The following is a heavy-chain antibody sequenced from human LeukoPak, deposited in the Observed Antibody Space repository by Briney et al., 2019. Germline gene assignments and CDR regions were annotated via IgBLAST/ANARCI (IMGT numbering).Heavy chain of an antibody. CDR3: ARDLGQPGDY. V-gene: IGHV3-48*03. CDR2: ISSTGGTT. J-gene: IGHJ4*02. CDR1: GITFSSYG. Sequence: GGSLRLSCAASGITFSSYGMSWVRQAPGKGLEWVSSISSTGGTTYYADSVQGRFTISRDNAKNSLYLQMNSLRDEDTAVYFCARDLGQPGDYWGQGTLVTVSS. D-gene: IGHD3-16*01.